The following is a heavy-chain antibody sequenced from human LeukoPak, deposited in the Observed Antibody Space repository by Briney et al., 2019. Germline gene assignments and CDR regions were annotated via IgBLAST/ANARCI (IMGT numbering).Heavy chain of an antibody. CDR3: ARVVYSSGSRAPPFDY. D-gene: IGHD6-19*01. J-gene: IGHJ4*02. Sequence: SQTLSLTCAISGDSVSSNSAAWNWLRQSPSRGLEWLGRTYYRSKWYNDYAVSVKSRITINPDTSKNQFSLQLNSVTPEDTAVYCCARVVYSSGSRAPPFDYWGQGTLVTVSS. CDR2: TYYRSKWYN. CDR1: GDSVSSNSAA. V-gene: IGHV6-1*01.